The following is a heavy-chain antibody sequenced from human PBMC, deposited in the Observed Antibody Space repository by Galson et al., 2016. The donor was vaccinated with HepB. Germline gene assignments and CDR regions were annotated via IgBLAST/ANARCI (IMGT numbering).Heavy chain of an antibody. CDR3: ARVKGGASTNWFDP. V-gene: IGHV4-59*01. CDR1: GGSISHDF. J-gene: IGHJ5*02. Sequence: SETLSLTCTVSGGSISHDFWGWIRQPPGKGLEWIGYIHYGGATNYNPSLKSRVTISEDTSKNQFSLRLTSVTAADTAHYYCARVKGGASTNWFDPRGQGTLVTVSS. CDR2: IHYGGAT. D-gene: IGHD1-26*01.